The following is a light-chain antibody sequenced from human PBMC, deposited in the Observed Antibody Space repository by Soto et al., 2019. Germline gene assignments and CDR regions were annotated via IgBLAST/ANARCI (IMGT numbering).Light chain of an antibody. V-gene: IGKV3-15*01. CDR3: QQYNNWPYT. Sequence: EIVMTQSPATLSVSPGERAALSCRASQSVSSNFAWYRQKPGQAPRLLIYDASTRATGVPARFSGSGSGTDFTLTISSLQSEDVAVYYCQQYNNWPYTFGQGTKLEIK. J-gene: IGKJ2*01. CDR2: DAS. CDR1: QSVSSN.